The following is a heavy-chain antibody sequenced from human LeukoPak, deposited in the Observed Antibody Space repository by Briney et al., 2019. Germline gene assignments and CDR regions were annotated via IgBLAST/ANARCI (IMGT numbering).Heavy chain of an antibody. CDR1: GGSISSGGYS. V-gene: IGHV4-30-2*01. J-gene: IGHJ4*02. CDR3: ARVTSSSWYYFDY. Sequence: SETLSLTCAVSGGSISSGGYSWSWIWQPPGKGLERIGYIYHSGSTYYNPSLKSRVTISVDRSKNQFSLKLSSVTAADTAVYYCARVTSSSWYYFDYWGQGTLVTVSS. CDR2: IYHSGST. D-gene: IGHD6-13*01.